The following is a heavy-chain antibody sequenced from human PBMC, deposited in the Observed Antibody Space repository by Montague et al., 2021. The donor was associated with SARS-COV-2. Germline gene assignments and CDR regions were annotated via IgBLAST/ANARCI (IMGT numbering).Heavy chain of an antibody. CDR2: ISDIGST. Sequence: SETLSLTCAVYGGSFNGYYWNWIRQPPGKGLEWIGEISDIGSTTYNPSLESRLTTSVDRSKNQFSLRLTSVTAADTAVYYCVRERECSGGSCYGPDDDAFDTWGQGTMVTVSS. J-gene: IGHJ3*02. D-gene: IGHD2-15*01. CDR1: GGSFNGYY. V-gene: IGHV4-34*01. CDR3: VRERECSGGSCYGPDDDAFDT.